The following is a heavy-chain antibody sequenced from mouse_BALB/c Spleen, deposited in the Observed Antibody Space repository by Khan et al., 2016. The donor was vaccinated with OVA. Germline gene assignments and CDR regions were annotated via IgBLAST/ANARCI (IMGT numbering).Heavy chain of an antibody. CDR2: IFPGDDST. J-gene: IGHJ1*01. CDR1: GYTFTSYD. V-gene: IGHV1S56*01. CDR3: ARHCAGVILYWYFDV. Sequence: QVRLQQSGAELVKPGASVKLSCKASGYTFTSYDINWVRQRPEQGLEWIGWIFPGDDSTKYNEKFKGKATLTSDKSSSTAYLQLSRLTSEDSAVYFCARHCAGVILYWYFDVWGAGTTVTVSS.